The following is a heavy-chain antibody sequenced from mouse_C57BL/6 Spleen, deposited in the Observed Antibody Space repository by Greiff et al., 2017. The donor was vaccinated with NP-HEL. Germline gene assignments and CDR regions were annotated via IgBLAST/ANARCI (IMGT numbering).Heavy chain of an antibody. CDR2: INSDGGST. CDR1: EYEFPSHD. V-gene: IGHV5-2*01. J-gene: IGHJ1*03. CDR3: ARAKDWYFDV. Sequence: VHVKQSGGGLVQPGESLKLSCESNEYEFPSHDMSWVRKTPEKRLELVAAINSDGGSTYYPDTMERRFIISRDNTKKTLYLQMSSLRSEDTALYYCARAKDWYFDVWGTGTTVTVSS.